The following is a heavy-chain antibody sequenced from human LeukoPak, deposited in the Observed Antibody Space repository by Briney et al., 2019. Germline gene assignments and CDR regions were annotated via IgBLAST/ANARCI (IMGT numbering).Heavy chain of an antibody. CDR2: IYYSGST. Sequence: GSLRLSCAASGFTFSSYSMSWIRQPPGKGLEWIGYIYYSGSTNCNPSLKSRVTISVDTSKNQFPLKLSSVTAADTAVYYCARHHRAFDIWGQGTMVTVSS. V-gene: IGHV4-59*08. CDR1: GFTFSSYS. J-gene: IGHJ3*02. CDR3: ARHHRAFDI.